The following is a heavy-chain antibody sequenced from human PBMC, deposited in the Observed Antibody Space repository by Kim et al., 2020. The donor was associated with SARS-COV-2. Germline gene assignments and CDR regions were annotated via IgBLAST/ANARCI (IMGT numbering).Heavy chain of an antibody. D-gene: IGHD4-17*01. CDR2: ISARDGNT. V-gene: IGHV1-18*04. Sequence: ASEKVSCKACGYMFTSYGFSWVRQAPGQGLEWLGWISARDGNTKYGQKVQGRVIMTTDTSPNTAYMELWSLRYDDTAMYYCARGAYGDVSFDYWGQGTLVTVAS. J-gene: IGHJ4*02. CDR3: ARGAYGDVSFDY. CDR1: GYMFTSYG.